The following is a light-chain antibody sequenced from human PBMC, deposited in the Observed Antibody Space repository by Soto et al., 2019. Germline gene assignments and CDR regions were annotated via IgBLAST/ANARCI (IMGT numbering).Light chain of an antibody. CDR1: SSDVGGYNY. CDR3: CSYTTSNTRQIV. CDR2: DVS. Sequence: QSDLTRPAYGSVVAVRSIPISCTGTSSDVGGYNYVSWYQHHPGKAPRLMIYDVSNRPSGVSNRFSGSKSGNTASLTISGLQPEDEADYYCCSYTTSNTRQIVFGTGTKVTVL. V-gene: IGLV2-14*03. J-gene: IGLJ1*01.